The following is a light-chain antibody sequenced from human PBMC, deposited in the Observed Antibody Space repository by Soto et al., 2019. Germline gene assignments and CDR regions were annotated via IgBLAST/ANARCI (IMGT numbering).Light chain of an antibody. CDR3: SSYTSSSTRA. V-gene: IGLV2-14*01. J-gene: IGLJ1*01. Sequence: QSVLTQPASVSGSPGQSITISCIGTSSDVGRYNYVSWYQQHPGQAPRLMIYDVNNRPSGVPNRFSGSKSDNTASLTISGLQAEDEADYYCSSYTSSSTRAFGTGTKVTVL. CDR2: DVN. CDR1: SSDVGRYNY.